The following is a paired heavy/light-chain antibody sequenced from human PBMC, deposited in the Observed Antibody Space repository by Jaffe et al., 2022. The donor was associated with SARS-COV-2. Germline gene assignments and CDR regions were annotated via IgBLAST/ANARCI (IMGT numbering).Heavy chain of an antibody. D-gene: IGHD3-10*01. CDR2: INHSGGA. V-gene: IGHV4-34*01. CDR3: ARGSKSLPSYYGSGTYYDY. CDR1: GGSFSRYS. Sequence: QVQLHQWGAGLLKPSETLSLTCAVYGGSFSRYSWSWIRQSPGRGLEWIGEINHSGGAKYSPSLKRRITISLDTSKNQFSLKLTSVTAADTAVYYCARGSKSLPSYYGSGTYYDYWGQGTLVTVSS. J-gene: IGHJ4*02.
Light chain of an antibody. J-gene: IGKJ4*01. V-gene: IGKV3-11*01. CDR1: QSVSRY. CDR2: DAS. Sequence: EIVLTQSPATLSLSPGERATLSCRASQSVSRYLAWYQQKPGQAPRLLIYDASNRAAGIPARFSGGGSGTGFTLTISSLEPEDFAVYYCQHHNNWLLSFGGGTRVEI. CDR3: QHHNNWLLS.